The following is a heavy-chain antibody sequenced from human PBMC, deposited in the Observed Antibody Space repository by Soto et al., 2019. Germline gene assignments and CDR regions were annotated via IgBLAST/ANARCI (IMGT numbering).Heavy chain of an antibody. CDR1: GFTFSSYG. J-gene: IGHJ6*02. V-gene: IGHV3-30*03. CDR3: ALSTDYTGYYYYYGMDV. D-gene: IGHD3-3*01. CDR2: ISYDGSNK. Sequence: GGSLRLSCAASGFTFSSYGMHWVRQAPGKXLEWVAVISYDGSNKYYADSVKGRFTISRDNSKNTLYLQMNNLRAEDTAVYYCALSTDYTGYYYYYGMDVWGQGTTVTVS.